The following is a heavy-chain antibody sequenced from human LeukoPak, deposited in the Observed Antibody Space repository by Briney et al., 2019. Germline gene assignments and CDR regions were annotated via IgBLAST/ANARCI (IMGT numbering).Heavy chain of an antibody. J-gene: IGHJ4*02. V-gene: IGHV3-23*01. D-gene: IGHD6-13*01. Sequence: GGSLTLPCSASGFHLSRYSMRWVGPAAGKGLEWVSVISGRGGSTNYADSVKGRFTISRDNSKNTLYLQMNSLRAEDTAVYYCGVYSSSWHDYWGQGTLVTVSS. CDR1: GFHLSRYS. CDR3: GVYSSSWHDY. CDR2: ISGRGGST.